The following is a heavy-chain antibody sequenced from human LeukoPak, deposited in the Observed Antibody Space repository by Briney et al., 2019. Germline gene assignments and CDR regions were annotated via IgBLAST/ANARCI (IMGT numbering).Heavy chain of an antibody. CDR2: IIPIFGTA. V-gene: IGHV1-69*13. CDR1: GGTFSSYA. J-gene: IGHJ4*02. Sequence: GASVKVSCKASGGTFSSYAISWVRQATGQGLEWMGGIIPIFGTANYAQKFQGRVTITADESTSTAYMELSSLRSEDTAVYYCATYYYDSSGSAAGPYDYWGQGTLVTVSS. D-gene: IGHD3-22*01. CDR3: ATYYYDSSGSAAGPYDY.